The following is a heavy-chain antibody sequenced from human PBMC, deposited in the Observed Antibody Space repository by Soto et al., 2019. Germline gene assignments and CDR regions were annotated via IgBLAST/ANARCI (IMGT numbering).Heavy chain of an antibody. CDR1: GFTFSSYS. J-gene: IGHJ3*02. CDR3: ARDYFRDSSDAFDI. CDR2: ISSSSSTI. Sequence: GGSLRLSCAASGFTFSSYSMNWVRQAPGKGLEWVSYISSSSSTIYYADSVKGRFTISRDNAKNSLYLQMNSLRDEDTAVYYCARDYFRDSSDAFDIWGQGTMVTVSS. D-gene: IGHD3-9*01. V-gene: IGHV3-48*02.